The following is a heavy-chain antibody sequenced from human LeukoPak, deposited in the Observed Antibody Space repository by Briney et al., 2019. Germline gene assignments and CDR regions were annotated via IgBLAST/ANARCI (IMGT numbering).Heavy chain of an antibody. V-gene: IGHV4-4*07. J-gene: IGHJ5*02. CDR2: IYTSGST. CDR1: GGSISSYY. D-gene: IGHD3-22*01. Sequence: PSETLSLTCTVSGGSISSYYWSWIRQPAGKGLEWIGRIYTSGSTNYNPSLKSRVTMSVDTSKNQFSLKLSSVTAADTAVYYCARERGSGSANWFDPWGQGTLVTVSS. CDR3: ARERGSGSANWFDP.